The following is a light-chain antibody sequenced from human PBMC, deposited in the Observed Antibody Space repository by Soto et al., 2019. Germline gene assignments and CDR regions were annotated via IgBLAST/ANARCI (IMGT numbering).Light chain of an antibody. Sequence: DIVMTQSPDSLAVSLGERATINCKSSQSVLYSSNNKNYLAWYQQKPGQPPKLLIYWASTREFGVPDRFSGSGSGTDFTLTISSLQAEDVAVYYCQHYSSIPFTFGPGTKVDIK. CDR2: WAS. CDR3: QHYSSIPFT. J-gene: IGKJ3*01. V-gene: IGKV4-1*01. CDR1: QSVLYSSNNKNY.